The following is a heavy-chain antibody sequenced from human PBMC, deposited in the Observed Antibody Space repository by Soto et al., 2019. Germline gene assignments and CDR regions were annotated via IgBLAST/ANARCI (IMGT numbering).Heavy chain of an antibody. Sequence: QVQLVQSGAEVKKPGASVNVSCKASGFTFIKYAMHWVRQAPGQRPEWMGWINAGNGNTRYSQRWQGRVTITRDTSASTVYMDLSSLRSEDTAVYYCARDYADIAVAGIPLLAHWGQGTLVTGSS. V-gene: IGHV1-3*01. J-gene: IGHJ4*01. CDR1: GFTFIKYA. D-gene: IGHD6-19*01. CDR2: INAGNGNT. CDR3: ARDYADIAVAGIPLLAH.